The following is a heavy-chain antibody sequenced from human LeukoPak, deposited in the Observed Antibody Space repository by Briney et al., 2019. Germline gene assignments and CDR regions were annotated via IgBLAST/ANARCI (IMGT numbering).Heavy chain of an antibody. CDR3: ARVNFYDSSGRYWYFDL. CDR1: GGSFSGYY. J-gene: IGHJ2*01. Sequence: PSETLSLTCAVYGGSFSGYYWSWIRQPPGKGLEWIGEINHSGSTNYNPSFKSRVTISVDTSKNQFSLKLSSVTAADTAVYYCARVNFYDSSGRYWYFDLWGRGTLVTVSS. V-gene: IGHV4-34*01. D-gene: IGHD3-22*01. CDR2: INHSGST.